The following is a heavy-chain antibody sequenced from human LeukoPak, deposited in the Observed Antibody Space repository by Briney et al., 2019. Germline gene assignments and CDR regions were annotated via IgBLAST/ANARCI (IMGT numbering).Heavy chain of an antibody. D-gene: IGHD6-13*01. CDR3: ARLDSWSKVAFDI. V-gene: IGHV4-59*01. J-gene: IGHJ3*02. CDR2: IYYSGST. Sequence: SETLSLTCTVSGGSISSYYWSWIRQPPGKGLEWIGYIYYSGSTNYNPSLKSRVTISVDTSKNQFSLKLSSVTAADTAVYYCARLDSWSKVAFDIWGQGTMVTVSS. CDR1: GGSISSYY.